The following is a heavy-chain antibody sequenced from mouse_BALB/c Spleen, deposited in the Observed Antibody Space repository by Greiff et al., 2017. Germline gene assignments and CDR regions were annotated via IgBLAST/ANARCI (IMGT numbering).Heavy chain of an antibody. CDR1: GYTFTDYN. J-gene: IGHJ4*01. CDR3: ARLHEAREDAMDY. Sequence: EVQLQQSGPELVKPGASVKISCKASGYTFTDYNMHWVKQSHGKSLEWIGYIYPYNGGTGYNQKFKSKATLTVDNSSSTAYMELRSLTSEDSAVYYCARLHEAREDAMDYWGQGTSVTVSS. CDR2: IYPYNGGT. V-gene: IGHV1S29*02. D-gene: IGHD3-3*01.